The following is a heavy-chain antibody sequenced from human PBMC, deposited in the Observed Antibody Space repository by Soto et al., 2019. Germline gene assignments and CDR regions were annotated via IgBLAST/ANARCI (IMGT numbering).Heavy chain of an antibody. CDR3: ARIPYGDYLGGYYFDY. J-gene: IGHJ4*02. V-gene: IGHV2-70*01. CDR1: GFSLSTSGMC. D-gene: IGHD4-17*01. CDR2: IDWDDDK. Sequence: ESGPTLVNPTQTLTLTCTFSGFSLSTSGMCVSWIRQPPGKALEWLALIDWDDDKYYSTSLKTRLTISKDTSKNQVVLTMTNMDPVDTATYYCARIPYGDYLGGYYFDYWGQGTLVTVSS.